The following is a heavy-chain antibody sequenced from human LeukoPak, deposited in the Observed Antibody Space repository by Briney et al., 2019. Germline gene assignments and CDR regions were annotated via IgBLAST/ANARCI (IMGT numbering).Heavy chain of an antibody. CDR1: GGSISSNY. CDR3: TRAPTVRQGNWFDP. J-gene: IGHJ5*02. D-gene: IGHD4-17*01. V-gene: IGHV4-4*07. CDR2: IYSSGST. Sequence: SETLSLTCTVSGGSISSNYWTWIRQSAGKGLEWIGRIYSSGSTNYNPSLKSRVTMSVDTSKNKFSLNLTSVTAATTAVYYCTRAPTVRQGNWFDPWGQGTLVTVSS.